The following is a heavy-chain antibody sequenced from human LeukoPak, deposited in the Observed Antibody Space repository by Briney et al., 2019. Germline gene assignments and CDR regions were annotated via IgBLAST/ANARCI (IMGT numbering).Heavy chain of an antibody. D-gene: IGHD3-10*01. J-gene: IGHJ4*02. CDR1: GFTFSSYS. CDR2: ISSSSSTI. CDR3: ASMVRGVITLFDC. V-gene: IGHV3-48*04. Sequence: PGGSLRLSCAASGFTFSSYSMNWVRQAPGKGLEWVSYISSSSSTIYYADSVKGRFTISRDNAKNSLYLQMNSLRAEDTAVYYCASMVRGVITLFDCWGQGTLVTVSS.